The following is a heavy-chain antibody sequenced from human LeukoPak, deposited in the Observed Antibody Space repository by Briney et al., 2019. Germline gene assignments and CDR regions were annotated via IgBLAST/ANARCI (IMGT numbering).Heavy chain of an antibody. CDR2: IKQVGSEK. V-gene: IGHV3-7*01. J-gene: IGHJ6*03. CDR3: ARGAAPQRSYYYYYYMDV. Sequence: GGSLRLSCAASGFTFSSYWMSWVRQAPGKGLEWVANIKQVGSEKYYVDSVKGRFTISRDNAKNSLYLQMNSLRAEDTAVYYCARGAAPQRSYYYYYYMDVWGKGTTATVSS. CDR1: GFTFSSYW. D-gene: IGHD5-24*01.